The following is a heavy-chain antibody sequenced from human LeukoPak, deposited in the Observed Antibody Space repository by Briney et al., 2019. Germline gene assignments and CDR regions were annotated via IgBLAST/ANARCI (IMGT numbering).Heavy chain of an antibody. CDR3: ARPSTNFDWLPSDAFDI. V-gene: IGHV3-74*01. J-gene: IGHJ3*02. CDR2: INSDGSST. CDR1: GFTFSSYW. D-gene: IGHD3-9*01. Sequence: GGSLRLSCAASGFTFSSYWMHWVRQAPGKGLVWVSRINSDGSSTSYADSVKGRFTISRDNAKNTLYLQMNSLRAEDTAVYYCARPSTNFDWLPSDAFDIWGQGTMVTVS.